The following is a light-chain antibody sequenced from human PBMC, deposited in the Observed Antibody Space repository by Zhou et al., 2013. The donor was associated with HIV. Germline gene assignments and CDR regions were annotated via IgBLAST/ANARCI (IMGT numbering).Light chain of an antibody. CDR1: QSISDW. CDR2: KAS. V-gene: IGKV1-5*03. Sequence: IRITQSPSSLSASTGDKVTITCRASQSISDWLAWYQQKPGKAPRPLLYKASSLESGVPSRFSGSGSGTVFTLTISSLQPDDFATYYCQQYSSYSTFGQGTKVEIK. CDR3: QQYSSYST. J-gene: IGKJ1*01.